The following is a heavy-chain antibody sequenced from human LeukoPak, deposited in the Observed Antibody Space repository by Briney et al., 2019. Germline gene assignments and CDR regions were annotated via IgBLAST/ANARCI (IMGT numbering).Heavy chain of an antibody. CDR1: GGSISSYY. CDR3: ARETRYGDYYYYGMDV. D-gene: IGHD4-17*01. V-gene: IGHV4-4*07. Sequence: PSETLSLTCTVPGGSISSYYWSWIRQPAGKGLEWIGRIYTSGSTNYNPSLKSRVTMSVDTSKNQFSLKLSSVTAADTAVYYCARETRYGDYYYYGMDVCGQGTTVTVSS. J-gene: IGHJ6*02. CDR2: IYTSGST.